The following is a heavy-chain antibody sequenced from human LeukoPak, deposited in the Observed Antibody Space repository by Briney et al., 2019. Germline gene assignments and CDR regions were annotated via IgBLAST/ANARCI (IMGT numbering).Heavy chain of an antibody. J-gene: IGHJ4*02. V-gene: IGHV3-30*18. CDR1: GFXFSSSD. D-gene: IGHD2/OR15-2a*01. CDR2: ISYDATNK. Sequence: PGGSLRLSCEASGFXFSSSDIHWVRQAPGKGLEWVAVISYDATNKYYADSVKGRFTLSRDNSKNTLYLQTNTLRDEDTAVYYCAKASSNYFYYFEYWGQGTLVTVSS. CDR3: AKASSNYFYYFEY.